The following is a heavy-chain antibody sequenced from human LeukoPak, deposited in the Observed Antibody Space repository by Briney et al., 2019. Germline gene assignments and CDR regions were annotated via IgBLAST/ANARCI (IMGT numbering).Heavy chain of an antibody. CDR1: GFTFSSYA. D-gene: IGHD4-17*01. J-gene: IGHJ4*02. CDR3: AKGSKMTTVTPADY. Sequence: GGSLRLSCAASGFTFSSYAMSWVRQAPGKGLGWVSAISGSGGSTYYADSVKGRFTISRDNSKNTLYLQMNSLRAEDTAVYYCAKGSKMTTVTPADYWGQGTLVTVSS. V-gene: IGHV3-23*01. CDR2: ISGSGGST.